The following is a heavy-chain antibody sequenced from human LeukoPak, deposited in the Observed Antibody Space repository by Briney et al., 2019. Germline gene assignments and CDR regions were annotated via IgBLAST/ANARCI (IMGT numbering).Heavy chain of an antibody. D-gene: IGHD2-15*01. CDR3: ARQPVTCSGGSCYSGIISY. J-gene: IGHJ4*02. CDR2: IVPSDSYT. V-gene: IGHV5-10-1*01. CDR1: GYSFTSYW. Sequence: GESLKISCKGSGYSFTSYWISWVRQMPGKDLEWMGRIVPSDSYTNYSPSFQGHVTISADKSISTAYLQWSSLKASDTAMYYCARQPVTCSGGSCYSGIISYWGQGTLVTVSS.